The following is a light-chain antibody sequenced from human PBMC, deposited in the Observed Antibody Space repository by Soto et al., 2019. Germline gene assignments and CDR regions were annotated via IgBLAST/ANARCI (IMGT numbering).Light chain of an antibody. CDR1: SSDVGGYNF. CDR2: EVN. V-gene: IGLV2-8*01. CDR3: SSYAGGNNVV. J-gene: IGLJ2*01. Sequence: QSVLTQPPSASGSPGQSVTISCAGTSSDVGGYNFVSWYQQHPGKAPKLMIYEVNKRPSGVPDRFSGSKSGNTASLTVSGLQGEDEADYYCSSYAGGNNVVFGGGTKLTVL.